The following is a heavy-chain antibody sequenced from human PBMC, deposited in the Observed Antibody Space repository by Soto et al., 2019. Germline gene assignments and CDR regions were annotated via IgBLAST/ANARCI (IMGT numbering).Heavy chain of an antibody. V-gene: IGHV3-23*01. D-gene: IGHD3-10*01. CDR2: ISAGGVDT. CDR3: AKDCRTRVHRAFDY. CDR1: GFTFSNYS. J-gene: IGHJ4*02. Sequence: GGSLRLSGAVSGFTFSNYSITWVRQAPWKGLEWVSVISAGGVDTYYADSVKGRFTISRDNSRSTLFLQMGSLRADDTAVYYCAKDCRTRVHRAFDYLGQGILVTVSS.